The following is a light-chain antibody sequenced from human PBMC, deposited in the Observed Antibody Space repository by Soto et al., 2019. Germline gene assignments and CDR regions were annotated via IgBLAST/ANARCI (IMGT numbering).Light chain of an antibody. CDR2: GAS. Sequence: ESVLTQSPGTLSLSPGERATLSCSASQSVSSNSLAWYQRKPGQAPRLLIYGASSRATGTPDRFSGSGPGTDFTLTISRRQPEAFAVYYRQQFGGSPPSWTFGQGTTVAI. CDR1: QSVSSNS. J-gene: IGKJ1*01. V-gene: IGKV3-20*01. CDR3: QQFGGSPPSWT.